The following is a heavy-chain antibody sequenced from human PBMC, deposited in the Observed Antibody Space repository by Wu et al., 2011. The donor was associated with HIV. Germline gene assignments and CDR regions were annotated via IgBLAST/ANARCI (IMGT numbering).Heavy chain of an antibody. CDR3: AKVDLLWRSGTYQSGLDV. CDR2: ISAYNGNT. J-gene: IGHJ6*02. V-gene: IGHV1-18*04. Sequence: QVQLVQSGAEVKKPGASVKVPCKASGYTFTSYGISWVRQAPGQGLEWMGWISAYNGNTKYAQKLQVRVTMTTDTSTSTAYMELRSLRSDDTAVYYCAKVDLLWRSGTYQSGLDVWGQGTTVTV. D-gene: IGHD3-10*01. CDR1: GYTFTSYG.